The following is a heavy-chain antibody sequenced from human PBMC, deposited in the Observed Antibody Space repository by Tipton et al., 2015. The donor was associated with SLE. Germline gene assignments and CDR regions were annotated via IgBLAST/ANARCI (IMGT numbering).Heavy chain of an antibody. J-gene: IGHJ4*02. Sequence: TLSLTCTVSGGSISSGGHYWSWIRQHPGKGLEWIGYIYYSGNTYYNPSLKSRAFISVDTSNNQFSLKLSSVTAADTAVYYCARGGVGGYDYFDYWGQGTLVTVSS. CDR1: GGSISSGGHY. D-gene: IGHD5-12*01. V-gene: IGHV4-31*03. CDR2: IYYSGNT. CDR3: ARGGVGGYDYFDY.